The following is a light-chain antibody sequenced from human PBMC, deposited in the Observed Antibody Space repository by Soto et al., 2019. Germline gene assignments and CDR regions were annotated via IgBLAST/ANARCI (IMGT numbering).Light chain of an antibody. V-gene: IGKV1-6*01. CDR3: LQDYNYPRT. Sequence: ALQMTPSPSSLSASLGDRVTLPCRASQDIRTELGWYQQKPGKAPKLLIYGATTLQSGVPSRFSGSGSGTDFTLTISGLQPEDFATYYCLQDYNYPRTFGQGTKVDIK. J-gene: IGKJ1*01. CDR1: QDIRTE. CDR2: GAT.